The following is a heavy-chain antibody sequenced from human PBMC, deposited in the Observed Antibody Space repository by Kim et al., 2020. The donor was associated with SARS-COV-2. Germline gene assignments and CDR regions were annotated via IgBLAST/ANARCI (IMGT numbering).Heavy chain of an antibody. D-gene: IGHD6-6*01. Sequence: SVKGRVTISSDNAKNSLYLQMNSLRAEDTALYYCAKDGSSSTYYYYYMDVWGKGTTVTVSS. J-gene: IGHJ6*03. CDR3: AKDGSSSTYYYYYMDV. V-gene: IGHV3-9*01.